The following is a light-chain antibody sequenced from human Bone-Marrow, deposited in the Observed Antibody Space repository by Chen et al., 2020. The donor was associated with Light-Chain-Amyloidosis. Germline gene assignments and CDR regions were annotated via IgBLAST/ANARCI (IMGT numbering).Light chain of an antibody. V-gene: IGKV2-28*01. J-gene: IGKJ2*01. CDR3: MQALQSPPYT. CDR1: QSLLHSNGYNY. Sequence: DIVMTQSPLSLPVTPGEPTSISCRSSQSLLHSNGYNYLDWYLQKPGHSPQLLLYLGSNRASGVPDRCSCSGSGTDVTLKISRLEAEDVGLYYCMQALQSPPYTFGQGPKLEI. CDR2: LGS.